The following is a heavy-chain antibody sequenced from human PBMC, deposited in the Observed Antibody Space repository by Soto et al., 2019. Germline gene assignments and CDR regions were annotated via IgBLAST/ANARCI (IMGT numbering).Heavy chain of an antibody. CDR1: GFSFSPCG. D-gene: IGHD6-13*01. CDR2: VGGSGVNT. Sequence: PGGSLRLSCAASGFSFSPCGMSWVRQAPGKGLEWVSSVGGSGVNTYYGDSVKGRFTISRDNSKNTLYLQMNSLRADDTAVYYCRSAGRLYNGMAFWGLGTTVTVSS. J-gene: IGHJ6*02. CDR3: RSAGRLYNGMAF. V-gene: IGHV3-23*01.